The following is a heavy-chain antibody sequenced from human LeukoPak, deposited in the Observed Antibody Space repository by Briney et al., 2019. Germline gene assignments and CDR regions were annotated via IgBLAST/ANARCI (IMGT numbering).Heavy chain of an antibody. CDR1: GGTFSSYA. D-gene: IGHD3-22*01. J-gene: IGHJ3*02. CDR3: ARGPSEYYDSSGYYYPLGAFDI. V-gene: IGHV1-69*05. Sequence: GASVKVSCKXSGGTFSSYAISWVPQAPGQGLEWMGRIIPIFGTANYAQKFQGRVTITTDESTSTAYMELSSLRSEDTAVYYCARGPSEYYDSSGYYYPLGAFDIWGQGTMVTVSS. CDR2: IIPIFGTA.